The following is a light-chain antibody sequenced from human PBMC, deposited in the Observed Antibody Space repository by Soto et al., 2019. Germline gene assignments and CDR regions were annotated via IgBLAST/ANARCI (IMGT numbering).Light chain of an antibody. CDR3: YSYAGSNNYV. V-gene: IGLV2-8*01. J-gene: IGLJ1*01. CDR2: EVN. Sequence: QSALTQPPSASGSPGQSVTISCTGTSSDVGGYNYVSWYQQHPGNAPKLIIYEVNKRPSGVPDRFSGSKSDNTASLTVSGLQAEDEADYYCYSYAGSNNYVFGTGTKLTVL. CDR1: SSDVGGYNY.